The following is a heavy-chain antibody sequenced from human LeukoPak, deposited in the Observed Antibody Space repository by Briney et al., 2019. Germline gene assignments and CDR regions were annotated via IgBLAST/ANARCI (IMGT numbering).Heavy chain of an antibody. CDR2: ISTNNNYI. CDR3: ARDRSGYTFDD. Sequence: GGSLRLSCAASGFSFSSYSMNWVRQAPGKGLEWVSSISTNNNYIYYADSVKGRFTISRDNAKNSLYLQMNSLRAEDTAVYYCARDRSGYTFDDWGQGTLVTVSS. V-gene: IGHV3-21*01. D-gene: IGHD5-18*01. J-gene: IGHJ4*02. CDR1: GFSFSSYS.